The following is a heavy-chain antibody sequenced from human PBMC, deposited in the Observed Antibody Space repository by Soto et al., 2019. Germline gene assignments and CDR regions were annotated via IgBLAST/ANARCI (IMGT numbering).Heavy chain of an antibody. D-gene: IGHD3-10*01. V-gene: IGHV5-51*01. CDR3: ARHGPRYGSGSAGEAFHYYYYYYMDV. CDR1: GYSFTSYW. J-gene: IGHJ6*03. Sequence: PGESLKISCKGSGYSFTSYWIGWVRQMPGKGLEWMGIIYPGDSDTRYSPSFQGQVTISADKSISTAYLQWSSLKASDTAMYYCARHGPRYGSGSAGEAFHYYYYYYMDVWGKGTTVTVSS. CDR2: IYPGDSDT.